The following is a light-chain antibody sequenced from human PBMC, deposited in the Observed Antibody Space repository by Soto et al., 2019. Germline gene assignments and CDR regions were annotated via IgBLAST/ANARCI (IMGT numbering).Light chain of an antibody. CDR2: GNN. CDR3: QSYDSTLGVV. Sequence: QAVVTQAPSVSGAPGQRFTISCTGSSSNLGAGYDVHWYQQLPGTAPKLLIFGNNNRPAGVPDRFSGSKSGASASLAITGLQAEDEADYYCQSYDSTLGVVFGGGTQLTVL. J-gene: IGLJ2*01. CDR1: SSNLGAGYD. V-gene: IGLV1-40*03.